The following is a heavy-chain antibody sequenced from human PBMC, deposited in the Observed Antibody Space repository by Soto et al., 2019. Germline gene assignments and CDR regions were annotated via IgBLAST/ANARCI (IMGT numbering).Heavy chain of an antibody. Sequence: SETLSLTCTVSGGSISSYYWSWIRQPPGKGLEWIGYIYYSGSTNYNPSLKSRVTISVDTSKNQFSLKLSSVTAADTAVYYCARVGSRYYGSGSPTAFDIWGPGTRVTFSS. CDR3: ARVGSRYYGSGSPTAFDI. D-gene: IGHD3-10*01. CDR1: GGSISSYY. V-gene: IGHV4-59*01. J-gene: IGHJ3*02. CDR2: IYYSGST.